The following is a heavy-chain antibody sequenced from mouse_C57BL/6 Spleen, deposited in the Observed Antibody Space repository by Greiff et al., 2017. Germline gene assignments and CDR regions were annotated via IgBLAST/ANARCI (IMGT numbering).Heavy chain of an antibody. CDR3: TREGFYYYGSSLYWYFDV. D-gene: IGHD1-1*01. CDR1: GFTFSSYA. CDR2: ISSGGDYI. Sequence: EVQLQESGEGLVKPGGSLKLSCAASGFTFSSYAMSWVRQTPEKRLEWVAYISSGGDYIYYADTVKGRFTISRDNARNTLYLQMSSLKSEDTAMYYCTREGFYYYGSSLYWYFDVWGTGTTVTVSS. V-gene: IGHV5-9-1*02. J-gene: IGHJ1*03.